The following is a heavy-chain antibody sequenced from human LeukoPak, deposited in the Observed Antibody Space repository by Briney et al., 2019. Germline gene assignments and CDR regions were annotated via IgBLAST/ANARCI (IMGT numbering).Heavy chain of an antibody. D-gene: IGHD3-22*01. CDR2: IYYSAST. V-gene: IGHV4-59*01. Sequence: SETLSLTCTASGGSISSSYWSWIRQPPGKGLEWIGYIYYSASTNYNPSLKSRVTISVDTSKNQFSLKLSSMTAADTAVYYCARSAYYYDGSDYYYFDYWGQGTLVTVSS. CDR3: ARSAYYYDGSDYYYFDY. CDR1: GGSISSSY. J-gene: IGHJ4*02.